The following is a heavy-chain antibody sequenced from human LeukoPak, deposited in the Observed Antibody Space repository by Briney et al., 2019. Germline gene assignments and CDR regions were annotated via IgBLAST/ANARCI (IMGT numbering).Heavy chain of an antibody. D-gene: IGHD1-26*01. J-gene: IGHJ4*02. V-gene: IGHV4-59*08. CDR2: IYYSGST. CDR1: GGSISSYY. Sequence: PSETLSLTCTASGGSISSYYWSWIRQPPGKGLEWIGYIYYSGSTNYNPSLKSRVTISIDTSKNEFSLKLSSVTAADTAVYYCASRRVGPFDYWGQGALVTVSS. CDR3: ASRRVGPFDY.